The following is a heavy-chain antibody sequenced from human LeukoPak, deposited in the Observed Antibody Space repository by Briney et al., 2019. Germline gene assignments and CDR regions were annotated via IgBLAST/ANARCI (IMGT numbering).Heavy chain of an antibody. Sequence: GGSLRLSCAASGFTFSSYGMHWVCQAPGKGLEWVAFIRYDGSNKYYADSVKGRFTISRDNSKNTLYLQMNSLRAEDTAVYYCAKDRDYYGSGLYFDYWGQGTLVTVSS. CDR1: GFTFSSYG. J-gene: IGHJ4*02. D-gene: IGHD3-10*01. CDR2: IRYDGSNK. V-gene: IGHV3-30*02. CDR3: AKDRDYYGSGLYFDY.